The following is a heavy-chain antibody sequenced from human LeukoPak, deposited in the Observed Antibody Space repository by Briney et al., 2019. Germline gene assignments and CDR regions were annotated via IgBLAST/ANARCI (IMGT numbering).Heavy chain of an antibody. J-gene: IGHJ3*02. CDR1: GLTFSSYS. Sequence: GGSLRLSCAASGLTFSSYSMNWVRQAPGKGLEWVSSISSISSYIYYADSVKGRFTVSRDNAKNSLYLQMDSLRAEDTAVYYCARDPSGTYYPRVSGALDIWGQGTMVTVSS. D-gene: IGHD1-26*01. CDR2: ISSISSYI. CDR3: ARDPSGTYYPRVSGALDI. V-gene: IGHV3-21*01.